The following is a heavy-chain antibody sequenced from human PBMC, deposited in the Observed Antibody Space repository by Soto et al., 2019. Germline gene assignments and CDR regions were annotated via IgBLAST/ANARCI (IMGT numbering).Heavy chain of an antibody. V-gene: IGHV3-23*01. D-gene: IGHD6-19*01. CDR1: GFTFSSYA. CDR3: AKQAGYTSDPFDY. J-gene: IGHJ4*01. Sequence: PGGSLRLSCAASGFTFSSYAMSWVRQTPGTGLQWVPGISGGGGSTYYAGSVKGRFTISRDNSKNTLDLQINSPRAEDTAVYYCAKQAGYTSDPFDYWGQGTLVTVSS. CDR2: ISGGGGST.